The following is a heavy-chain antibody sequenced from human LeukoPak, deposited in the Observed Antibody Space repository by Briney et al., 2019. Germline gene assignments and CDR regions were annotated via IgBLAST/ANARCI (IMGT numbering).Heavy chain of an antibody. CDR3: ARDGLWIQNSFNI. D-gene: IGHD5-18*01. Sequence: SETLSLTCTVSGGSISSYYWGWIRQPPGKGLEWIGSIHYSGSTYYNPSLKSRVTISVDTSKNQFSLKLSSVTAADTAVYYCARDGLWIQNSFNIWGQGTMVTVSS. CDR1: GGSISSYY. V-gene: IGHV4-39*07. CDR2: IHYSGST. J-gene: IGHJ3*02.